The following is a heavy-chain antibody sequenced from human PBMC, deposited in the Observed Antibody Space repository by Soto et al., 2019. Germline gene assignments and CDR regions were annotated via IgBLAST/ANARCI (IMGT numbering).Heavy chain of an antibody. CDR2: ISYDGNNK. V-gene: IGHV3-30-3*01. CDR1: GFSSSSYA. Sequence: QVQVVESGGGVVQPGRSLRLSCAASGFSSSSYAMHWVRQAPGKGLEWVAVISYDGNNKYYADSVKGRITISRDSSKNMVYLQMNSLRPEDTAVYYCARAPPRGIAAPGTWGSGMDVWGQGTTVTASS. CDR3: ARAPPRGIAAPGTWGSGMDV. J-gene: IGHJ6*02. D-gene: IGHD6-13*01.